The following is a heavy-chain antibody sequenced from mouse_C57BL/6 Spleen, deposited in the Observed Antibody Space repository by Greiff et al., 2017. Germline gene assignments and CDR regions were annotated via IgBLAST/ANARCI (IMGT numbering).Heavy chain of an antibody. CDR3: AREAWLPYFDY. CDR1: GYTFTSYW. Sequence: VQLQQPGAELVRPGSSVKLSCKASGYTFTSYWMDWVKQRPGQGLEWIGNIYPSDSETHYNQKFKDKATLTVDKSSSTAYMQLSSLTSEDSAVYYCAREAWLPYFDYWGQGTTLTVSS. V-gene: IGHV1-61*01. CDR2: IYPSDSET. J-gene: IGHJ2*01. D-gene: IGHD2-2*01.